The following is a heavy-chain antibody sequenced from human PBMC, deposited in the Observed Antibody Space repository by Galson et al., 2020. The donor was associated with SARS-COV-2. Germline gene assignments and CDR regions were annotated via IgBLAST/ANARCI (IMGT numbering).Heavy chain of an antibody. CDR2: IKPDGSDK. D-gene: IGHD7-27*01. V-gene: IGHV3-7*04. Sequence: GESLKISCVGSGFTFSSHWMSWVRQAPGKGLEWVADIKPDGSDKYYVDSVKGRFTIARDNAKNSVYLQMNSLGAGDTAVYYCARGHWGRDYWGQGSLVTVSS. CDR3: ARGHWGRDY. CDR1: GFTFSSHW. J-gene: IGHJ4*02.